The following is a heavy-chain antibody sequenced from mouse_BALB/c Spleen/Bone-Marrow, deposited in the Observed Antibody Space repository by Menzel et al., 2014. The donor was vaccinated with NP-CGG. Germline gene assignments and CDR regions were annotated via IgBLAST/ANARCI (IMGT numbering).Heavy chain of an antibody. CDR2: IFPGGSTT. V-gene: IGHV1S56*01. J-gene: IGHJ1*01. Sequence: LVESGVELVKPGASVKLSCKASGNTFTSYDINWVRQRPEQGLEWIGWIFPGGSTTKYNEKFKGKATLSTDKSSSTVHMQLSRLTSEDSAVYFCVRSRRRDWYCDVWGAGTTVTISS. CDR1: GNTFTSYD. CDR3: VRSRRRDWYCDV.